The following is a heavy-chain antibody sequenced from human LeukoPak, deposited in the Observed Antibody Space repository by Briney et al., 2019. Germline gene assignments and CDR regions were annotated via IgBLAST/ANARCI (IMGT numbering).Heavy chain of an antibody. V-gene: IGHV3-53*01. CDR2: IYSGGNT. J-gene: IGHJ4*02. CDR3: ARARYSSSWFED. CDR1: GFTFSNYL. D-gene: IGHD6-13*01. Sequence: PGGSLRLSCAASGFTFSNYLMSWVRQAPGKGLEWVSVIYSGGNTYYADSVKGRFTISRDNSKNTLYLQMNSLRAEDTAVYYCARARYSSSWFEDWGQGTLVTVSS.